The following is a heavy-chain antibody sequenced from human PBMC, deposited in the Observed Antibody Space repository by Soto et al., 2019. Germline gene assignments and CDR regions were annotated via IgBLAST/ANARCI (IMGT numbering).Heavy chain of an antibody. CDR2: IIPSFNRP. CDR1: GGTFSSFV. Sequence: SVKVSCKASGGTFSSFVISWVRQAPGQGPEWMGGIIPSFNRPNYAQKFQGRVTITADESTTTSHMELSSLRSGDTAVYYCATSKVGYSFGSPFDFWGQGTLVTVSS. V-gene: IGHV1-69*13. CDR3: ATSKVGYSFGSPFDF. J-gene: IGHJ4*02. D-gene: IGHD5-18*01.